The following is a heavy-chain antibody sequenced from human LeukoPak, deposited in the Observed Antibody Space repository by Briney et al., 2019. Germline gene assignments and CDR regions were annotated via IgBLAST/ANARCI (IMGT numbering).Heavy chain of an antibody. CDR2: IYYSGTT. V-gene: IGHV4-59*01. CDR3: ARGGGSSGYYLDY. Sequence: SETLSLTCTVSSDSISSYYWSWIRQPPGKGLEWIGYIYYSGTTKYNPSLKSRVTISVDTSKNQFSLKLSSVTAADTAVYYCARGGGSSGYYLDYWGQGTLVTVSS. CDR1: SDSISSYY. J-gene: IGHJ4*02. D-gene: IGHD3-22*01.